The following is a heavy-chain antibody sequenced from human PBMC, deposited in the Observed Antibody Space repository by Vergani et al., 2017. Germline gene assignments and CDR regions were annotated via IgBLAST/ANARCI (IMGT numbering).Heavy chain of an antibody. CDR2: INAGNGNT. D-gene: IGHD3-22*01. CDR3: ARDDSAHYDAFDI. Sequence: QVQLVQSGAEVKKPGASVKVSCKASGYTFTSYAMHWVRQAPGQRLEWMGWINAGNGNTKYSQKFQGRVTITRDTSASTAYMELRSLRSDDTAVYYCARDDSAHYDAFDIWGQGTMVTVSS. J-gene: IGHJ3*02. V-gene: IGHV1-3*01. CDR1: GYTFTSYA.